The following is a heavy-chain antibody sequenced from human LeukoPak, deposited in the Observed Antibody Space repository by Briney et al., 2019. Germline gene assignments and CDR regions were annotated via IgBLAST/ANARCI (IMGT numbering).Heavy chain of an antibody. Sequence: AASVKVSCKASGYTFTGYYMHWVRQAPGQGLEWMGWINPNSGGTNYAQKFQGRVTMTRDTSISTAYMELSRLRSDDTAVYYCAREDRGKVVGDMDVWGKGTTVTVSS. V-gene: IGHV1-2*02. CDR3: AREDRGKVVGDMDV. CDR2: INPNSGGT. D-gene: IGHD1-26*01. CDR1: GYTFTGYY. J-gene: IGHJ6*03.